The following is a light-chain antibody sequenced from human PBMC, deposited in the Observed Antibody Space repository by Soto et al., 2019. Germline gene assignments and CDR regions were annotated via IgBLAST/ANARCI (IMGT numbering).Light chain of an antibody. CDR1: QDINNR. V-gene: IGKV1-12*01. CDR2: AAS. Sequence: DIQMTQAPSSVSASVGDRVTITCRASQDINNRVAWFQQRPGRAPKYLIQAASILQSGFPSRFSATGSRTDFTLTIDSLQPEDFATYYCLQVKNFPRTFGQGTKLEIK. CDR3: LQVKNFPRT. J-gene: IGKJ1*01.